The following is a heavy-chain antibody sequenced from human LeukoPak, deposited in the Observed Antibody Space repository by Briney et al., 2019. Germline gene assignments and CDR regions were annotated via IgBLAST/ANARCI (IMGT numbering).Heavy chain of an antibody. CDR2: IIPIFGTA. CDR1: GFTFSSYA. Sequence: GGSLRLSCAASGFTFSSYAISWVRQAPGQGLEWMGGIIPIFGTANYAQKFQGRVTITADKSTSTAYMELSSLRSEDTAVYYCARSVSLKYSSGWYDWFDPWGQGTLVTVSS. V-gene: IGHV1-69*06. CDR3: ARSVSLKYSSGWYDWFDP. D-gene: IGHD6-19*01. J-gene: IGHJ5*02.